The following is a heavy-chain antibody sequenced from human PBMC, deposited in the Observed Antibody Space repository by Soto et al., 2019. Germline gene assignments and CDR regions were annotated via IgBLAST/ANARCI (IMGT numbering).Heavy chain of an antibody. CDR2: IIPIFGTA. J-gene: IGHJ4*02. CDR3: ARGSDILTGYYPSLDY. Sequence: SVKVSCKASGGTFSSYAISWVRQAPGQGLEWVGGIIPIFGTANYAQKFQGRVTITADESTSTAYMELSSLRSEDTAVYYCARGSDILTGYYPSLDYWGQGTLVTVSS. D-gene: IGHD3-9*01. V-gene: IGHV1-69*13. CDR1: GGTFSSYA.